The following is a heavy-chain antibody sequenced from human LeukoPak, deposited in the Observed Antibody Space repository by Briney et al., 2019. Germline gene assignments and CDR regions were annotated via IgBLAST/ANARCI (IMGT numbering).Heavy chain of an antibody. CDR2: ISASGANT. J-gene: IGHJ4*02. CDR1: GFIFGNYA. D-gene: IGHD2-15*01. CDR3: AKGRALEVVAALNY. Sequence: QPGGSLRLSCAASGFIFGNYAMGWVRQAPGKGLEWASAISASGANTYYADSVKGRFTISRDNSKNSLYLQMNSLRADDTAVYYCAKGRALEVVAALNYWGQGTVVTVSS. V-gene: IGHV3-23*01.